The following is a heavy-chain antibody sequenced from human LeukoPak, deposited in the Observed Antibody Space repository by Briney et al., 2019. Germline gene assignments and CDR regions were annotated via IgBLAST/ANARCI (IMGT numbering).Heavy chain of an antibody. D-gene: IGHD1-26*01. CDR3: ARGWDSTSPPI. CDR1: GYTFTSYY. CDR2: LNPNNGGT. Sequence: ASVKVSCKASGYTFTSYYMHWVRQAPGQGLEWMGWLNPNNGGTNYAQNFQGRVTMTRDTSISTAYMELSRLRSDDTAVYYCARGWDSTSPPIWGQGTVVTVSS. J-gene: IGHJ3*02. V-gene: IGHV1-2*02.